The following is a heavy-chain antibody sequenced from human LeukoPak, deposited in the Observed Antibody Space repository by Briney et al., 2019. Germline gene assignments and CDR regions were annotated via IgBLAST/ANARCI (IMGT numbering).Heavy chain of an antibody. CDR2: ISDSGSST. V-gene: IGHV3-23*01. CDR3: AKDRVRGQLVPQGGRPTDY. Sequence: GGSLRLSCAASGFTFSSYAMSWVRQAPGKGLAWVSAISDSGSSTYYADSVKGRVTISRDNSKNTLYLQMNSLRAEDTAVYYCAKDRVRGQLVPQGGRPTDYWGQGTLVTVSS. D-gene: IGHD6-13*01. CDR1: GFTFSSYA. J-gene: IGHJ4*02.